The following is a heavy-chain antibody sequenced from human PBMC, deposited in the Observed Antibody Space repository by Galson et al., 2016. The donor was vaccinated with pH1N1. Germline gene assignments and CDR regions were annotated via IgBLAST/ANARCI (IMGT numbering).Heavy chain of an antibody. CDR3: AKVMVQAGLQGDAFDV. CDR2: ISWNSGNI. J-gene: IGHJ3*01. D-gene: IGHD2-2*01. Sequence: SLRLSCAASGFTFNDYAMHWVRLLPGKGLEWVSGISWNSGNIDYADSVKGRFTVSRDKAKSSLHLQMNSLRPEDTAFYFCAKVMVQAGLQGDAFDVWGPGTMAAVSS. V-gene: IGHV3-9*01. CDR1: GFTFNDYA.